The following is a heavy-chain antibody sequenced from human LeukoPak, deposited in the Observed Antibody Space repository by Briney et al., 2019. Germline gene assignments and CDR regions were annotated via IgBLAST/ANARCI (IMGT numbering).Heavy chain of an antibody. CDR3: ARGSRY. J-gene: IGHJ4*02. V-gene: IGHV3-48*01. CDR1: GLTFSSYS. Sequence: GGSLRLSCAASGLTFSSYSMNWVRQALGKGLEWVSYISSSSSTIYYADSVKGRFTISRDNAKNSLYLQMNSLRAEDTAVYYCARGSRYWGQGTLVTVSS. CDR2: ISSSSSTI.